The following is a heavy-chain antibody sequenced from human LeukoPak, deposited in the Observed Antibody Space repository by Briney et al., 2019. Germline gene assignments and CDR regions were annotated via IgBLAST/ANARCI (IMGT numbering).Heavy chain of an antibody. CDR2: INPRDGST. CDR1: GYTFTNYY. J-gene: IGHJ4*02. Sequence: GASVKVSCKASGYTFTNYYIHWVRQAPGQGLEWMGLINPRDGSTTYAQRFQGRVTMTRETSTSTVYMDLSNLRSDDTAVYYCAREGGDYHYYYFDYWGQGTLVTVSS. CDR3: AREGGDYHYYYFDY. D-gene: IGHD4-17*01. V-gene: IGHV1-46*01.